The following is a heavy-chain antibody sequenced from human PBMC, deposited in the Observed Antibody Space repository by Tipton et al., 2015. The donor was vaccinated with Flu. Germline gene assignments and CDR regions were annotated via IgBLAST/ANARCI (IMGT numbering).Heavy chain of an antibody. CDR1: GFTVSDNC. CDR3: ARTVVYSISRGWFDP. Sequence: SLRLSCAASGFTVSDNCMSWVRQAPGTGLEWVSNLYSDGSKYYADSVKGRFTISRDNSRNTLYLQMNSLRVEDTSIYYCARTVVYSISRGWFDPWGQGTLVTVSS. J-gene: IGHJ5*02. CDR2: LYSDGSK. D-gene: IGHD4-11*01. V-gene: IGHV3-66*01.